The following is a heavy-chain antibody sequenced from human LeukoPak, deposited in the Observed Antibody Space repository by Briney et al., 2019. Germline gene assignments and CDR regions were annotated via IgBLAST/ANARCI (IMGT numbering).Heavy chain of an antibody. CDR2: INPSGGST. V-gene: IGHV1-46*01. D-gene: IGHD6-6*01. CDR1: GYTFTNYY. Sequence: ASVTVSCKASGYTFTNYYIHWVRQAPGQGLEWTGLINPSGGSTSYAQKFQGRVTMTRDTSTSTVYMELSSLRSEDTAVYYCAREGPYSDSSRSRFDYWGQGTLVTVSS. J-gene: IGHJ4*02. CDR3: AREGPYSDSSRSRFDY.